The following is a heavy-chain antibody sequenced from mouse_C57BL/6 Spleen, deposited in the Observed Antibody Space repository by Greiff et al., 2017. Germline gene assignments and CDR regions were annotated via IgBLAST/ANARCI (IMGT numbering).Heavy chain of an antibody. CDR2: INPGSGGT. J-gene: IGHJ4*01. Sequence: VQLQQSGAELVRPGTSVKVSCKASGYAFTNYLIEWVKQRPGQGLEWIGVINPGSGGTNYNEKFKGKATLTADKSSSTAYRQLSSLTSEDSAVYFCARNWDNYAMDYWGQGTSVTVSS. V-gene: IGHV1-54*01. CDR3: ARNWDNYAMDY. CDR1: GYAFTNYL. D-gene: IGHD4-1*01.